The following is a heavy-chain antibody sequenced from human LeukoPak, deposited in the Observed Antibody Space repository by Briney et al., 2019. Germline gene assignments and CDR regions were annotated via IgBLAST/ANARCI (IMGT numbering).Heavy chain of an antibody. Sequence: GGSLRLSCATSGFTFSAYSMTWVRQAPGKGLEWVANIKKDGSEEHYVDSVKGRFTISRDNAKKSLYLQMNSLRAEDTAVYYCARDRMIQARYYYYGMDVWGQGTTVTVSS. J-gene: IGHJ6*02. CDR3: ARDRMIQARYYYYGMDV. CDR2: IKKDGSEE. D-gene: IGHD3-22*01. V-gene: IGHV3-7*03. CDR1: GFTFSAYS.